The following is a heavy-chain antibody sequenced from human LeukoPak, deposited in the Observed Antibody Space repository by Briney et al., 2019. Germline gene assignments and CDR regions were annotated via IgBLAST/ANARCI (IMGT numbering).Heavy chain of an antibody. CDR2: IYTNGWT. J-gene: IGHJ5*02. V-gene: IGHV4-61*02. CDR3: ARGSGWNSFDP. D-gene: IGHD6-19*01. Sequence: SQTLSLTCTISGGSINSDLYYWAWILQPAGKRLEWIGRIYTNGWTDYNPSLKSRVTISVDTSKNQFSLKLSFVTAADTAFYYCARGSGWNSFDPWGQGTLVTVSS. CDR1: GGSINSDLYY.